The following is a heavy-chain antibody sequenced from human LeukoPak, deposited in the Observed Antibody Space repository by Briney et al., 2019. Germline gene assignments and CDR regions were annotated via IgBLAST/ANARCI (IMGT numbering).Heavy chain of an antibody. Sequence: GGSLRLSCKGSGYSFTSYWIGWVRQMPGKGLEWMGIIYPGDSDTRYSPSFQGQVTISVDKSISTAYLQWSSLKASDTAMYYCARHLGYEFDYWGQGTLVTVSS. CDR3: ARHLGYEFDY. V-gene: IGHV5-51*01. CDR2: IYPGDSDT. J-gene: IGHJ4*02. CDR1: GYSFTSYW. D-gene: IGHD2-15*01.